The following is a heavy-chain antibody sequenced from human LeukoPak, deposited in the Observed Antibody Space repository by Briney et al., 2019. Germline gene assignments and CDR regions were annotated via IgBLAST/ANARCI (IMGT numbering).Heavy chain of an antibody. Sequence: GGSLRLSCAASGFTFSSYAMNWVRQAPGKGLEWVSAISGSGGSTYYADSVKGRFTISRDNSKNTLYLQMNSLRAEDTAVYYCAKDGSRYSYGYYFDYWGQGTLVTVSS. J-gene: IGHJ4*02. V-gene: IGHV3-23*01. CDR1: GFTFSSYA. CDR2: ISGSGGST. D-gene: IGHD5-18*01. CDR3: AKDGSRYSYGYYFDY.